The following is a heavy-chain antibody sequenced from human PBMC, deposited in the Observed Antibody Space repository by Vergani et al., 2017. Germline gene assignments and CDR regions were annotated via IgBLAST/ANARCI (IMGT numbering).Heavy chain of an antibody. V-gene: IGHV3-23*04. CDR2: ISGSGGST. D-gene: IGHD1-26*01. CDR3: AKPNKGATGGVGAFDI. CDR1: GFSFNSYW. J-gene: IGHJ3*02. Sequence: DVHLAESGGGFFQPGGSLRLSCSASGFSFNSYWMHWVRQAPGKGLEWVSAISGSGGSTYYADSVKGRFTISRDNSKNTLYLQMNSLRAEDTAVYYCAKPNKGATGGVGAFDIWGQGTMVTVSS.